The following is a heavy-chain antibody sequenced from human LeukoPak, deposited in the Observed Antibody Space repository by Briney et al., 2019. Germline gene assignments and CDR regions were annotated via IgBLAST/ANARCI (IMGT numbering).Heavy chain of an antibody. CDR1: GFTFSGYW. J-gene: IGHJ4*02. V-gene: IGHV3-7*05. Sequence: PGGSLRLSCAASGFTFSGYWMSWVRQAPGKGLEWVANIKQDGSEKYYVDSVKGRFTISRDNAKNSLYLQMNSLRAEDTAVYYCARDEIWGQGTLVTVSA. CDR2: IKQDGSEK. CDR3: ARDEI. D-gene: IGHD5-24*01.